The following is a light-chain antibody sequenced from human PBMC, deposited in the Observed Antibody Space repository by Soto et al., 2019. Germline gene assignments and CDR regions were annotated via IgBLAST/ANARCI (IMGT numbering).Light chain of an antibody. V-gene: IGKV2-28*01. J-gene: IGKJ5*01. CDR1: QSLLHSSGHNF. CDR2: LSS. CDR3: MQALQTPIT. Sequence: DIVMTQSPLSLPVTPGEPASISCRSSQSLLHSSGHNFLDWYMQKPGQSPRLLIYLSSIRASGVPDRFSGSASGTDFTLKISRVEAEDIGVYYCMQALQTPITFGQGTRLEIK.